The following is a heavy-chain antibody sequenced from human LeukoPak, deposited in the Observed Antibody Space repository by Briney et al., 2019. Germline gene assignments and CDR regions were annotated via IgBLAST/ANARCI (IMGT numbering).Heavy chain of an antibody. Sequence: ASVKVSCKVSLYTLTELSMHSLRPAPGKGLEWMGGFDPEDGETIYAQKLQSRVTMTEDTSPDTAYMELNSLRSEDTAVYYWATRYYFDYWRQRTLVSVSS. V-gene: IGHV1-24*01. J-gene: IGHJ4*02. CDR1: LYTLTELS. CDR2: FDPEDGET. CDR3: ATRYYFDY.